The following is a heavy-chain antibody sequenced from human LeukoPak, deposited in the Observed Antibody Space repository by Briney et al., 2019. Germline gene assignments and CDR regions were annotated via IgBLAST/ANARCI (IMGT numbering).Heavy chain of an antibody. CDR3: AKSPRLSTMIVVVYYFDY. CDR1: GFTFSSYA. Sequence: GGSLRLPCAASGFTFSSYAMSWVRQAPGKGLEWVSAISGSGGSTYYADSVKGRFTISRDNSKNTLYLQMNSLRAEDTAVYYCAKSPRLSTMIVVVYYFDYWGQGTLVTVSS. CDR2: ISGSGGST. V-gene: IGHV3-23*01. D-gene: IGHD3-22*01. J-gene: IGHJ4*02.